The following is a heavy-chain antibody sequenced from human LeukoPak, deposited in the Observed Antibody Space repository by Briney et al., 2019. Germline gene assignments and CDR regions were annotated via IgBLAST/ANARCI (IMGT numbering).Heavy chain of an antibody. Sequence: GGSLRLSCAASGFTFSSYWMSWVRQAPGKGLEWVANIKRDGSEIYYVDSVKGRFTISRDNAKNSLYLQMNSLRAEDTAVYYCAKDWRYGDYDDYWGQGTLVTVSS. CDR3: AKDWRYGDYDDY. J-gene: IGHJ4*02. V-gene: IGHV3-7*03. CDR2: IKRDGSEI. CDR1: GFTFSSYW. D-gene: IGHD4-17*01.